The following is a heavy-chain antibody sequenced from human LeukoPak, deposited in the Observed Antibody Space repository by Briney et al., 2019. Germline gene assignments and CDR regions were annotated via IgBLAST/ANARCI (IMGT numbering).Heavy chain of an antibody. D-gene: IGHD1-26*01. CDR1: GFTFSSYW. V-gene: IGHV3-74*01. CDR2: INSDGSTT. CDR3: ARRSSGSPPFYFDY. J-gene: IGHJ4*02. Sequence: GGSLRLSCAASGFTFSSYWMHWVRQAPGKGLVWVSRINSDGSTTNYADSVKGRFTISRDNAKSTLYLQMNSLRAEDTAMYYCARRSSGSPPFYFDYWGQGTLVTVSS.